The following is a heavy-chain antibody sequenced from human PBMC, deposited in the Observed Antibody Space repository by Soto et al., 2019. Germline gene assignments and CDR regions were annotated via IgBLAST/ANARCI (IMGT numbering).Heavy chain of an antibody. CDR1: GFTFSSYG. CDR3: ARDVGLDSDDFFAY. Sequence: LRLSFTASGFTFSSYGMGWVRQAPGKGLQWVSTIRGDGGQTHYTDSVKGRFSISRDNSKNTVYLQMDSLRAEDTAMYFCARDVGLDSDDFFAYWGQGTQVTVSS. V-gene: IGHV3-23*01. CDR2: IRGDGGQT. J-gene: IGHJ4*02. D-gene: IGHD3-9*01.